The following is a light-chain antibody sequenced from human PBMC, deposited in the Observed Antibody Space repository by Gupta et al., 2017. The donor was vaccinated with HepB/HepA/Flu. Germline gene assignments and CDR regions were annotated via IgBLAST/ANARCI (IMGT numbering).Light chain of an antibody. CDR2: DND. J-gene: IGLJ2*01. CDR3: GTRDSSLTGGQSCKV. CDR1: NSNIGNNY. Sequence: QSVLTQPPSVSAGPGQKGIISCSGSNSNIGNNYVPWYQQLTGTADKLLIYDNDKRPSGIPDRFSGSKSATSAPMGIPGVQTAAEDFYYCGTRDSSLTGGQSCKVFGGGTKVTVL. V-gene: IGLV1-51*01.